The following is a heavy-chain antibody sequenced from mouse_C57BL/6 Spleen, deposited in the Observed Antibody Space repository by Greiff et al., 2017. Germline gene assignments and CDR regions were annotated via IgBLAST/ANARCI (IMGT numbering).Heavy chain of an antibody. CDR1: GFTFSDYG. J-gene: IGHJ3*01. D-gene: IGHD1-1*01. V-gene: IGHV5-17*01. Sequence: DVMLVESGGGLVKPGGSLKLSCAASGFTFSDYGMHWVRQAPEKGLEWVAYISSGSSTIYYADTVKGRFTISRDNAKNTLFLQMTSLRAEDTARYYCARPHYYGSSWFADWGPGALVTVAA. CDR2: ISSGSSTI. CDR3: ARPHYYGSSWFAD.